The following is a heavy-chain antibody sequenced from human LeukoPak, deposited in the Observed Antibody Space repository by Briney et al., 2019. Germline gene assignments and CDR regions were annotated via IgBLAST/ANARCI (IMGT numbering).Heavy chain of an antibody. D-gene: IGHD6-19*01. CDR3: AKDVSGIAVAGLDY. CDR2: IRYDGSNK. Sequence: PGGSLRLSCAASGFTFSSYGMHWVRQAPGKGLEWVAFIRYDGSNKYYADSVKGRFTISRDNSKNTLYLQMNSLRAEDTAVYYCAKDVSGIAVAGLDYWGQGTLVTVSS. CDR1: GFTFSSYG. V-gene: IGHV3-30*02. J-gene: IGHJ4*02.